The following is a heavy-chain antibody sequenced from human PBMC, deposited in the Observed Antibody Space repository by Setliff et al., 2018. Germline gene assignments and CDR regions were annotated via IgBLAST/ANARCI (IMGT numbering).Heavy chain of an antibody. CDR3: ARDWGSSGWYFDY. J-gene: IGHJ4*02. CDR2: IYHSGST. Sequence: SETLSLTCAVSGYSISSGYYWGWIRQSPGKGLEWIGSIYHSGSTYYNPSRKSRVTISVDTSKNQFSLKLSSVTAADTAVYYCARDWGSSGWYFDYWGQGTLVTVSS. V-gene: IGHV4-38-2*02. CDR1: GYSISSGYY. D-gene: IGHD6-19*01.